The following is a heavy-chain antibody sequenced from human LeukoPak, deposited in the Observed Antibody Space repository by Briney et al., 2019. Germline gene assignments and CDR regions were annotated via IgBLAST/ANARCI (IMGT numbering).Heavy chain of an antibody. D-gene: IGHD6-19*01. Sequence: GGSLRLSCEASGFTFINYAMHGVRQPPGKGLQWVSLVSYDGNLQYYADSVKGRFTISRDNSKNSIFLEMDRLTPDDTGLYYCVRDGWIDYWGQGIPVTVSS. V-gene: IGHV3-30*03. J-gene: IGHJ4*02. CDR1: GFTFINYA. CDR2: VSYDGNLQ. CDR3: VRDGWIDY.